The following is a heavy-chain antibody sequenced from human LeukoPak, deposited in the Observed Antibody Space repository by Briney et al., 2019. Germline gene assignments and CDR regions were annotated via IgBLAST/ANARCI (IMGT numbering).Heavy chain of an antibody. J-gene: IGHJ6*02. D-gene: IGHD6-19*01. CDR2: ITTRGTTI. CDR1: GFTFSSYN. V-gene: IGHV3-48*04. Sequence: GGSLRLSREASGFTFSSYNMNWVRQAPGKGLEWVSYITTRGTTIYYADSVKGRFTISRDNAKNSLYLQMNSLRAEDTAVYYCARAVAGTLYYHYYGMDVWGQGTTVTVSS. CDR3: ARAVAGTLYYHYYGMDV.